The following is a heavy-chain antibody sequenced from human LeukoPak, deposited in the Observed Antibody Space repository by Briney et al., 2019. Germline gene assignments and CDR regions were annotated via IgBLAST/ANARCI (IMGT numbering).Heavy chain of an antibody. J-gene: IGHJ4*02. CDR1: GFTFSSFA. Sequence: PGGSLRLSCAASGFTFSSFAMHWVRQAPGKGLEWVSAISYDGNNKYYADSVKGRFTISRDNSKNTLYLQMNSLRAEDTAVYYCTTALTHVFEYWGQGTLVTVSS. CDR2: ISYDGNNK. CDR3: TTALTHVFEY. D-gene: IGHD3-9*01. V-gene: IGHV3-30-3*01.